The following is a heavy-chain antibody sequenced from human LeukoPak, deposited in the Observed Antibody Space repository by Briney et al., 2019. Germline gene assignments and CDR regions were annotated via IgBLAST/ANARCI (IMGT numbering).Heavy chain of an antibody. CDR1: GGSFSGYY. V-gene: IGHV4-34*01. D-gene: IGHD5-18*01. CDR3: ARDEDSYGSFDY. J-gene: IGHJ4*02. CDR2: INHSGST. Sequence: PSETLSLTCAVSGGSFSGYYWGWVRQPPGKGLEWIGEINHSGSTNYNPSLKSRVTITVDTSKNQFSLKLSSVTAADTAVYYCARDEDSYGSFDYWGQGTLVTVSS.